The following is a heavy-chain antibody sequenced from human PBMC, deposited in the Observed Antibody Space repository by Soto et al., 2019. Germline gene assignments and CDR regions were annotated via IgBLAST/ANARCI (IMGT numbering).Heavy chain of an antibody. CDR2: INPNSGGT. V-gene: IGHV1-2*04. D-gene: IGHD6-6*01. CDR3: ARGEAARPYYYYYYGMDV. J-gene: IGHJ6*02. CDR1: GYTFTGYY. Sequence: ASVKVSCKASGYTFTGYYMHWVRQAPGQGLEWMGWINPNSGGTNYAQKFQGWVTMTRDTSISTAYMELSRQRSDNTAVYYCARGEAARPYYYYYYGMDVWGQGTTVTVSS.